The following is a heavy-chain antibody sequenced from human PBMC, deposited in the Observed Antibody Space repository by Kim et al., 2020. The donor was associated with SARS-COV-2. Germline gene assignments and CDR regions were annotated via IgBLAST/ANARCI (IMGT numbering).Heavy chain of an antibody. CDR3: AREWTRVRGVIKDYYYGMDV. V-gene: IGHV3-48*02. J-gene: IGHJ6*02. CDR1: GFTFSSYS. Sequence: GGSLRLSCAASGFTFSSYSMNWVRQAPGKGLEWVSYISSSSSTIYYADSVKGRFTISRDNAKNSLYLQMNSLRDEDTAVYYCAREWTRVRGVIKDYYYGMDVWGQGTTVTVSS. D-gene: IGHD3-10*01. CDR2: ISSSSSTI.